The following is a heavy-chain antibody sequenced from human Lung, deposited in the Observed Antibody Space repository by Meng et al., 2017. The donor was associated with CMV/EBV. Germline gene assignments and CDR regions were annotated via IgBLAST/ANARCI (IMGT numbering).Heavy chain of an antibody. Sequence: SCAASGFTFSSYAMSWVRQAPGKGLEWVAAISGSGGSTYYADSVKGPFTISRDNSKNTLYLQMNSLRAADTAVYYCAKRLGGLLSSDADLGYWGQGTXVTVSS. CDR1: GFTFSSYA. CDR3: AKRLGGLLSSDADLGY. J-gene: IGHJ4*02. V-gene: IGHV3-23*01. D-gene: IGHD3-10*01. CDR2: ISGSGGST.